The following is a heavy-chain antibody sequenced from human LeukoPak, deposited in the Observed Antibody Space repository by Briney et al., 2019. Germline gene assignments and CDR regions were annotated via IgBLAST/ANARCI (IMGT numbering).Heavy chain of an antibody. CDR1: GFTFSSYA. V-gene: IGHV3-23*01. CDR3: AEDRGYCSGGSCYYFDY. J-gene: IGHJ4*02. CDR2: ISGSGGST. Sequence: GGSLRLSCAASGFTFSSYAMSWVRQAPGKGLEWVSAISGSGGSTYYADSVKGRFTISRDNSKNTLYLQMNSLRAEDTAVYYCAEDRGYCSGGSCYYFDYWGQGTLVTVSS. D-gene: IGHD2-15*01.